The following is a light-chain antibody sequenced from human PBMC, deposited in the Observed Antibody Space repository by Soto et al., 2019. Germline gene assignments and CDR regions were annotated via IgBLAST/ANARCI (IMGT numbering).Light chain of an antibody. CDR2: GAS. J-gene: IGKJ3*01. V-gene: IGKV3-20*01. CDR1: QSVSSSY. Sequence: EIVLTQSPGTLSLSPGERATLSCRASQSVSSSYLAWYQHKPGQAPRLLIYGASSRATGIPTRFSGSGSGTDFTLTISRLEPEDLAVYYCQRYLSTQPFTFGPVTKVDIK. CDR3: QRYLSTQPFT.